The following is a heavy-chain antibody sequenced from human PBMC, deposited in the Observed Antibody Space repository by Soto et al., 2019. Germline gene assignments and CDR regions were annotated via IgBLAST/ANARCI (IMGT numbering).Heavy chain of an antibody. CDR1: GFTFTTYA. V-gene: IGHV3-23*01. D-gene: IGHD2-2*01. J-gene: IGHJ4*02. CDR2: ISVSGDRT. Sequence: PGLSLRLSCAASGFTFTTYAMCWVLQAPGKGLEWVSSISVSGDRTFYADSVKGRFTISRDNRRNTLHLQMNSLRAEDTAVYYCLKDGDSISSNKPLDYWGQGTLVTVSS. CDR3: LKDGDSISSNKPLDY.